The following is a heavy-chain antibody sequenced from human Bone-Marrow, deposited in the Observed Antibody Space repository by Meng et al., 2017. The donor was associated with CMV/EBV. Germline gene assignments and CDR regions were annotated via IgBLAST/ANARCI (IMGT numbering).Heavy chain of an antibody. D-gene: IGHD2-2*01. J-gene: IGHJ6*02. V-gene: IGHV4-34*01. CDR2: INHSGST. CDR3: ARARDIVVVPAVYYYYYYGMDV. CDR1: GGSFSGYY. Sequence: SQTLSLTRAVYGGSFSGYYWSRIRQPPGRGLEWIGEINHSGSTNYNPSLKSRVTISVDTSKNQFSLKLSSVTAADTAVYYCARARDIVVVPAVYYYYYYGMDVWGQGTTVTVSS.